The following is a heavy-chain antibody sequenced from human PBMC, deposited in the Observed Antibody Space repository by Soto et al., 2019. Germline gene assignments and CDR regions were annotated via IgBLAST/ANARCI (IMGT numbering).Heavy chain of an antibody. V-gene: IGHV4-61*01. D-gene: IGHD3-3*01. J-gene: IGHJ6*02. CDR3: AXDQYDFRSGPYYYAMEV. CDR2: IYYTGST. Sequence: KPSETLSLTCTVSGGSVSGESHYWSWIRQTPGKGLEWIGYIYYTGSTNYNPSLKGRVTMSVDTSRDQVSLRLRSVTRADTAVYYCAXDQYDFRSGPYYYAMEVWGQGTKVTVSS. CDR1: GGSVSGESHY.